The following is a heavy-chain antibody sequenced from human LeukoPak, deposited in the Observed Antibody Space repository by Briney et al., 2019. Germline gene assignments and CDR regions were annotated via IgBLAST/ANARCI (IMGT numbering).Heavy chain of an antibody. V-gene: IGHV3-21*01. CDR2: ITSSSSYT. CDR1: GFTFSTYN. J-gene: IGHJ6*03. D-gene: IGHD3-10*01. CDR3: ARGAREGSGSYRYYYYMDV. Sequence: GGSLRPSCAASGFTFSTYNMNWVRQAPGKGLEWVSSITSSSSYTFYADSVKGRFTISRDNAKNSLYLQMNSLRAEDTAVYYCARGAREGSGSYRYYYYMDVWGKGTTVTVSS.